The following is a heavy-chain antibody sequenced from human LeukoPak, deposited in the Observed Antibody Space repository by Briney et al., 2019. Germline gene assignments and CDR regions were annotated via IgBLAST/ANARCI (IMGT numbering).Heavy chain of an antibody. CDR3: ARDQRGGNESSASDGFDV. CDR2: INPNSGGT. V-gene: IGHV1-2*02. J-gene: IGHJ3*01. CDR1: GYTFTGYY. D-gene: IGHD6-6*01. Sequence: ASVTVSCKASGYTFTGYYMHWVRQAPGQGLEGMGWINPNSGGTNYAQKFQSRVTMTRDTSISTAYMEVSRLRSDDTAVYYCARDQRGGNESSASDGFDVWGQGTLVTVSS.